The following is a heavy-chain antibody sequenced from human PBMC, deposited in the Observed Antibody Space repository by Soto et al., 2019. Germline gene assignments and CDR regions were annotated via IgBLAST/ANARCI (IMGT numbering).Heavy chain of an antibody. V-gene: IGHV1-18*01. CDR3: ARGRYGDY. D-gene: IGHD1-1*01. CDR1: GYTFTSYG. J-gene: IGHJ4*02. Sequence: QVHLVQSRAEVKKPGASEKVSCKASGYTFTSYGITWVRQAPGQGLEWMGWISAHNGNTDYAQKLQGRVIVTRDTSTSTAYMELRSLRSDDTAVYYCARGRYGDYWGQGALVTVSS. CDR2: ISAHNGNT.